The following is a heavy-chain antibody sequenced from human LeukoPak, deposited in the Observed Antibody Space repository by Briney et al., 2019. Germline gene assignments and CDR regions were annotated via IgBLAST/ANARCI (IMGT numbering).Heavy chain of an antibody. Sequence: PGGSLRLSCAASGFTFSSYGVHWVRQAPGKGLEWVAFIRYDGSNKYYADSVKGRFTISRDNSKNTLYLQMNSLRAEDTAVYYCAKDRFGYYGSGSYADYWGQGTLVTVSS. V-gene: IGHV3-30*02. J-gene: IGHJ4*02. CDR2: IRYDGSNK. CDR1: GFTFSSYG. CDR3: AKDRFGYYGSGSYADY. D-gene: IGHD3-10*01.